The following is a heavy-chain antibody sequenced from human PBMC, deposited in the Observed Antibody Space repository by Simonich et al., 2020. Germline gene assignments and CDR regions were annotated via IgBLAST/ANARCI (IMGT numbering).Heavy chain of an antibody. D-gene: IGHD2-21*02. CDR3: ARDGERYCGGDCYSYFDY. V-gene: IGHV3-30*07. J-gene: IGHJ4*02. CDR1: GFTFSSYA. CDR2: ISLGESNK. Sequence: QVQLVESGGGVVQPGRSLRLSCAASGFTFSSYAINWVRQAPGKGLEWVAVISLGESNKDYAYSVKGRFTISRENSKNTLYLQMNSLRAEDTAVYYCARDGERYCGGDCYSYFDYWGQGTLVTVSS.